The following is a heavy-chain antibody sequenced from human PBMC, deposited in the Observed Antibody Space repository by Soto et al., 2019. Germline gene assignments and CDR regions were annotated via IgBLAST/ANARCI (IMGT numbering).Heavy chain of an antibody. D-gene: IGHD3-9*01. CDR2: ISHSGST. V-gene: IGHV4-30-2*01. J-gene: IGHJ4*02. CDR3: ASSPPNYDILTGYNRSWDTYYFDY. Sequence: PSETLSLTCAVSGGSISSGDYSWNWIRQPPGKGLEWVGYISHSGSTYYNPSLNSRVTISLDRSKNQFSLNLSSVTAADTAVYHCASSPPNYDILTGYNRSWDTYYFDYWGQGTPVTGSS. CDR1: GGSISSGDYS.